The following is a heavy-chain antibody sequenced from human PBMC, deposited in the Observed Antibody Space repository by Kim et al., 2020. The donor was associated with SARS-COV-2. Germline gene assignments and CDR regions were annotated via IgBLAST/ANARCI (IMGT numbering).Heavy chain of an antibody. CDR2: ISASGSSI. D-gene: IGHD5-12*01. Sequence: GGSLRLSCAASGFTFGDYYMSWIRQAPGKGLEWLSYISASGSSIYYVDSVKGRFTISRDNAKNSLYLQMTNLRAEDTAVYFCARAPITVTYFDIWGRGTLVTVSA. V-gene: IGHV3-11*01. CDR3: ARAPITVTYFDI. CDR1: GFTFGDYY. J-gene: IGHJ2*01.